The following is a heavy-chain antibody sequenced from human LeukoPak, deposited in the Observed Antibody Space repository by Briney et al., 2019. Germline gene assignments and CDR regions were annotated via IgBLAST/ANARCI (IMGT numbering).Heavy chain of an antibody. Sequence: GGSLRLSCATSGFMFSGSAMHWVRQASGKGLEWIGRIRTRKNNYATAYGASVTGRFIISRDDSKKTTDLQMNSLKTEDTAVYYCTTYYYDGSGTVFINYWGQGTLVTVTS. J-gene: IGHJ4*02. CDR2: IRTRKNNYAT. CDR3: TTYYYDGSGTVFINY. V-gene: IGHV3-73*01. D-gene: IGHD3-22*01. CDR1: GFMFSGSA.